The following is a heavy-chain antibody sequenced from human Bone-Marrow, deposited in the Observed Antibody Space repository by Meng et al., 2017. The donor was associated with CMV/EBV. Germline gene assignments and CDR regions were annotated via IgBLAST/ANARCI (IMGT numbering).Heavy chain of an antibody. CDR1: GYSFTSYA. J-gene: IGHJ4*02. V-gene: IGHV1-3*01. Sequence: QVQXXXSGAEXKKPGAAVKVSRKTSGYSFTSYAIHWVRQAPGQRLEWMGWVNAGNGNTKYXQKFQXRVTIXGXTSARXAYMXXSXXXSXXXAIYXXXXNHDSDFPLFDSWGQGTLVTVSS. CDR3: XXNHDSDFPLFDS. D-gene: IGHD4-11*01. CDR2: VNAGNGNT.